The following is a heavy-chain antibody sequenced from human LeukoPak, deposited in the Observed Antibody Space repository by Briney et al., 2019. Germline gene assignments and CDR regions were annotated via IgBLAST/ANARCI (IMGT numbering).Heavy chain of an antibody. V-gene: IGHV3-74*01. CDR2: ISTDGTTT. CDR3: VRDSNLSFDY. D-gene: IGHD1-14*01. Sequence: GSLRLSCAASGLTLSPYWMHWVRQAPGKGLVWVSHISTDGTTTTYADSVKGRFTISRDNAKNTLYLQMNSLRAEDTAIYYCVRDSNLSFDYWGQGILVTVSS. J-gene: IGHJ4*02. CDR1: GLTLSPYW.